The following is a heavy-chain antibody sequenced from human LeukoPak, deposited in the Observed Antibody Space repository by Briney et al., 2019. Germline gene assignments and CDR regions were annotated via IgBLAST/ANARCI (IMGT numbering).Heavy chain of an antibody. CDR2: INHSGST. V-gene: IGHV4-34*01. CDR3: ARGQWLDNY. Sequence: PSETLSLTCAVYGASFSGFHWSWIRQPPGKGLEWIGEINHSGSTNYNPSLKSRVTISVDTSKNQFSLKLSSVTAADTAVYYCARGQWLDNYWGQGTPVTVSS. D-gene: IGHD6-19*01. CDR1: GASFSGFH. J-gene: IGHJ4*02.